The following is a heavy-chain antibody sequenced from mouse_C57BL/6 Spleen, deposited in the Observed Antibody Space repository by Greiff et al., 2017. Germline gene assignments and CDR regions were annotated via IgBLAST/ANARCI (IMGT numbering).Heavy chain of an antibody. CDR2: IYPGDGDT. J-gene: IGHJ2*01. CDR3: ARGGGDFRD. CDR1: GYAFSSSW. V-gene: IGHV1-82*01. Sequence: VQLQQSGPELVKPGASVTISCKASGYAFSSSWMHWVKQRPGKGLEWIGRIYPGDGDTNYNGKFKGKATLTADKSSRTAYMQLSSLPSEDSAVYFCARGGGDFRDWGQGATLTVAS. D-gene: IGHD2-13*01.